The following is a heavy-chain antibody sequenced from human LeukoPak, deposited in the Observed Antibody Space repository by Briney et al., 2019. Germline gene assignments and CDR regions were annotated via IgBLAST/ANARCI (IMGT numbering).Heavy chain of an antibody. CDR3: ANSISNDYGDYFDY. J-gene: IGHJ4*02. Sequence: SETLSLTCTVSGGSISSSSYYWGWIRQPPGKGLEWIGSTYYSGSTYYNPSLKSRVTISVDTSKNQFSLKLSSVTAADTAVYYCANSISNDYGDYFDYWGQGTLVTVSS. D-gene: IGHD4-17*01. CDR2: TYYSGST. CDR1: GGSISSSSYY. V-gene: IGHV4-39*01.